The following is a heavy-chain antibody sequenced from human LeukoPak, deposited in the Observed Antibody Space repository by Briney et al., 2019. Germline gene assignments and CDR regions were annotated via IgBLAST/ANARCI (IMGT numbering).Heavy chain of an antibody. V-gene: IGHV4-59*11. CDR3: ARDAY. Sequence: SETLSLTCTVSGVSFGSHYWSWIRQSPGKGLEWIGCVYNSGTTVYNPSLTGRVTISVDTSKNQYSLNLRSVTAADAAVYYCARDAYWGQGILVTVSS. CDR2: VYNSGTT. J-gene: IGHJ4*02. CDR1: GVSFGSHY.